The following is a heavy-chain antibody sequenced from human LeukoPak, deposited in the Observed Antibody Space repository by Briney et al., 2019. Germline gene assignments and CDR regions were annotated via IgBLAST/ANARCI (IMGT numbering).Heavy chain of an antibody. CDR3: ARGGGVNYYGSGLFDY. D-gene: IGHD3-10*01. CDR1: GYTFTSYG. V-gene: IGHV1-18*01. J-gene: IGHJ4*02. CDR2: ISAYNGNT. Sequence: GASVKVSCKASGYTFTSYGISWVRQAPGQGLEWMGWISAYNGNTNYAQKLQGRVTMTTDTSTSTTYMELRSLRSDDTAVYYCARGGGVNYYGSGLFDYWGQGTLVTVSS.